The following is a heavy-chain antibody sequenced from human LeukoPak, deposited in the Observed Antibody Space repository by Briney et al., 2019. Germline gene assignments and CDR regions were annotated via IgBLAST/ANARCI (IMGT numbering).Heavy chain of an antibody. CDR1: GFSFSDYY. D-gene: IGHD3-22*01. V-gene: IGHV3-11*04. Sequence: GGSLRLSCAASGFSFSDYYMSWVRQAPGKGLEWLSYISSRNSPISYADSVKGRFTISRDTSKNTLYLQMNSLRAEDSAIYYCAKALNYDSTGPFDSWGQGTLVTVSS. J-gene: IGHJ4*02. CDR2: ISSRNSPI. CDR3: AKALNYDSTGPFDS.